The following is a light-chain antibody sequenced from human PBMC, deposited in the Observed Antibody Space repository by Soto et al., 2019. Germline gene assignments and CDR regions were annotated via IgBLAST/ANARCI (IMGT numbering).Light chain of an antibody. CDR2: DAS. Sequence: EIVLTQSPATLSLSPGERATLSCRASQSVSSYLAWYQQKPGQAPRLLIYDASNKPTGIPAMFSGSWSGTDFTLTISSLEPEDFAVYYWHQRNNWPPYTFGQGTKLEIK. J-gene: IGKJ2*01. CDR3: HQRNNWPPYT. CDR1: QSVSSY. V-gene: IGKV3-11*01.